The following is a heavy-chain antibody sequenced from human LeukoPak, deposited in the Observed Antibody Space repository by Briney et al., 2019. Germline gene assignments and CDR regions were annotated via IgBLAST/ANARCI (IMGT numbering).Heavy chain of an antibody. D-gene: IGHD2-2*01. Sequence: ASVKVSCKASGYTFTGYYMHCVRQAPGQGLEWMGRINVNSGGTNYAQKFQGRVTMTRDTSISTAHMELRRLRSDDTAVYYCARPLGYCSSNSCYLDVWGKGTTVTVSS. CDR1: GYTFTGYY. CDR3: ARPLGYCSSNSCYLDV. V-gene: IGHV1-2*06. CDR2: INVNSGGT. J-gene: IGHJ6*03.